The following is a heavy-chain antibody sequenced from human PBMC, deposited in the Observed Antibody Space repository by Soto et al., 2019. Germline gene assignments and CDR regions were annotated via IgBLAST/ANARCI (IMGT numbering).Heavy chain of an antibody. CDR1: GYTFTSYD. V-gene: IGHV1-8*01. J-gene: IGHJ6*02. CDR2: MNPNSGNT. D-gene: IGHD6-19*01. CDR3: ARDHSSGWYGTYYYYGMDV. Sequence: QVQLLPSGAEVKKPGASVKVSCKASGYTFTSYDINWVRQATGQGLEWMGWMNPNSGNTCYAQTFQGRVTMTRNTSISTAYMELRSLRSAETAVYYCARDHSSGWYGTYYYYGMDVWCQVTTVTVSS.